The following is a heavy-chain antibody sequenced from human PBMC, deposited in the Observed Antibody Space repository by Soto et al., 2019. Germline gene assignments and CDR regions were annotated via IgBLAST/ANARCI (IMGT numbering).Heavy chain of an antibody. V-gene: IGHV4-59*01. CDR2: IYYSGST. D-gene: IGHD3-22*01. Sequence: QVQLQESGPGLVKPSETLSLTCTVSGGSISSYYWSWIRQPPGKGLEWIGYIYYSGSTNYNPSLMSRVTISVDTSKNQFSLKLSSVTAADTALYYCARGVRGPWGQGTLVTVSS. CDR3: ARGVRGP. J-gene: IGHJ5*02. CDR1: GGSISSYY.